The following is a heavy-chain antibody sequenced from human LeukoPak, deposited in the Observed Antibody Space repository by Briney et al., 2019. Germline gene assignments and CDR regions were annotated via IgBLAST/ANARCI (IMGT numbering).Heavy chain of an antibody. CDR2: ISSSGSTI. V-gene: IGHV3-11*01. D-gene: IGHD3-22*01. CDR3: ARVRLHYYDSSGYPGYFDY. Sequence: GGSLRLSCAGSGYTFSDYYMSWIRQAPGKGLEWVSYISSSGSTIYYADSVKGRFTISRDNAKNSLYLQMNSLRAEDTAVYYCARVRLHYYDSSGYPGYFDYWGQGTLVTVSS. CDR1: GYTFSDYY. J-gene: IGHJ4*02.